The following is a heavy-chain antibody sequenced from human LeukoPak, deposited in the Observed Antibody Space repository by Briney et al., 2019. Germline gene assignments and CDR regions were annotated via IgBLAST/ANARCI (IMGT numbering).Heavy chain of an antibody. CDR3: ARDSGPNYYYYYGMDV. CDR1: GGSISSYY. J-gene: IGHJ6*02. Sequence: PSETLSLTCTVSGGSISSYYWSWIRQPPGKGLEWIGYTYYSGSTNYNPALKSRVTISVDTSKNQFSLKLSSVTAADTAVYYCARDSGPNYYYYYGMDVWGQGTTVTVSS. V-gene: IGHV4-59*01. D-gene: IGHD5-12*01. CDR2: TYYSGST.